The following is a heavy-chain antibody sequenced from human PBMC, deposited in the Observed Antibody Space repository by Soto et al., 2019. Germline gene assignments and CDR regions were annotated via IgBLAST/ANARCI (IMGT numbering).Heavy chain of an antibody. V-gene: IGHV3-23*01. CDR1: GVTFSSYA. Sequence: GGSLTLSCAPSGVTFSSYAMSWVRQAPGKGLEWVSVISGSGGSTYYADSVKGRFTISRDNSKNTLYLQMNSLRAEDTAVYYCEKDTGITIFGVDPYIWGQGTMVTVSS. CDR2: ISGSGGST. J-gene: IGHJ3*02. D-gene: IGHD3-3*01. CDR3: EKDTGITIFGVDPYI.